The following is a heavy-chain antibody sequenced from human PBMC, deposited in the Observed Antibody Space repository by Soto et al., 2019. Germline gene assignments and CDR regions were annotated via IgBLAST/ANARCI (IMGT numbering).Heavy chain of an antibody. V-gene: IGHV4-31*03. CDR2: IYYSGST. CDR3: ARAAYCSGGSCYFSGVGYYFDY. J-gene: IGHJ4*02. CDR1: GGSISSGGYY. D-gene: IGHD2-15*01. Sequence: QVQLQESGPGLVKPSQTLSLTCTVSGGSISSGGYYWSWIRQHPGKGLEWIGYIYYSGSTYYNPSVKGRVTISVDTSKNQFSLKLSSVTAADTAVYYCARAAYCSGGSCYFSGVGYYFDYWGQGTLVTVSS.